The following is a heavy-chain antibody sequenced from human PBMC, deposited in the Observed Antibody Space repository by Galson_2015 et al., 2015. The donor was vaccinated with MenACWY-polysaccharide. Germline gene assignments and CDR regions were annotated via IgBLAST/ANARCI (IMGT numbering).Heavy chain of an antibody. D-gene: IGHD3-3*01. J-gene: IGHJ6*02. CDR3: ARVLEVVTIFGVVIKDGGMDV. CDR2: ISSSSSHI. CDR1: GFTFSSYR. Sequence: SLRLSCAASGFTFSSYRMNWVRQAPGKGLEWVSSISSSSSHIYYADSVKGRFTISRDNAKNSLYLQMNSLRAEDTAVYYCARVLEVVTIFGVVIKDGGMDVWGQGTTVTVSS. V-gene: IGHV3-21*01.